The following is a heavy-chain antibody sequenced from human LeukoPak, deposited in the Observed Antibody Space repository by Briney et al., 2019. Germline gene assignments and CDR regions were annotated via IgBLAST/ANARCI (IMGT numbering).Heavy chain of an antibody. CDR1: GGSINTYY. J-gene: IGHJ4*02. CDR2: VFYKGNI. V-gene: IGHV4-59*03. Sequence: SETLSLTCSVSGGSINTYYWSWIRQSPGKGLEGIGYVFYKGNIDYNPSLKSRVTMSLDSPKNQVALSVTSMTAADTAVYYCAAGAPKFLHLVCWVQGTLVTVSS. D-gene: IGHD3-3*02. CDR3: AAGAPKFLHLVC.